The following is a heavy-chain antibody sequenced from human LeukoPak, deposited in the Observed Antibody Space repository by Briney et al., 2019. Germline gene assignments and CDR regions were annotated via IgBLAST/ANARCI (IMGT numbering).Heavy chain of an antibody. CDR3: ARGPSNYDYYYGMDV. CDR2: INHSGST. Sequence: SETLSLTCAVYGGSFSGYYWSWIRQPPGKGQEWIGEINHSGSTNYNPSLKSRVTISVDTSKNQFSLKLSSVTAADTAVYYCARGPSNYDYYYGMDVWGQGTTVTVSS. CDR1: GGSFSGYY. J-gene: IGHJ6*02. D-gene: IGHD4-11*01. V-gene: IGHV4-34*01.